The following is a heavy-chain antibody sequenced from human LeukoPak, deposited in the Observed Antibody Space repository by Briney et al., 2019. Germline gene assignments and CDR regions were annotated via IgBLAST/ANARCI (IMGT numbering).Heavy chain of an antibody. CDR3: ARGGEYCSSTTCYKPHDAFDI. D-gene: IGHD2-2*02. CDR2: IWYDASNK. Sequence: GGSLRLSCAASGFTFSSYSMHWVRQAPGKGLEWVASIWYDASNKYHADSVKGRFTISRDNSKNTLYLQMNSLRAEDTAVYYCARGGEYCSSTTCYKPHDAFDIWGQGTMVTVSS. CDR1: GFTFSSYS. V-gene: IGHV3-33*08. J-gene: IGHJ3*02.